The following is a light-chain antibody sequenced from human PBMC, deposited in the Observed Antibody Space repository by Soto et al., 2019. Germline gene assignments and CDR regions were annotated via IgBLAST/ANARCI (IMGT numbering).Light chain of an antibody. V-gene: IGKV1-9*01. CDR2: AAS. CDR3: QQYNSYPWT. CDR1: QGISRF. Sequence: DIHLTQSPSFLSPSVGARVTITCRASQGISRFFAWYQQKPGKAPNLLMYAASTLQSGVPSRFSGGESGTEFTLSISSLKPDDFETYYCQQYNSYPWTFGQGTKVDIK. J-gene: IGKJ1*01.